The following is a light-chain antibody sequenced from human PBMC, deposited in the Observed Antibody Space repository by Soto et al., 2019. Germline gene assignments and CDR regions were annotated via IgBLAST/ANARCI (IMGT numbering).Light chain of an antibody. Sequence: DIVMTQSPDSLAVSLGERATINCKSSQSVLYTSNNKNYLAWYQQKPGQPPKLLIYWASTRESGVPDRFSGSGSGTDSTLTISSLQAEDVAVYYCQHYYSTPFTFGPGTKVDIK. CDR2: WAS. V-gene: IGKV4-1*01. J-gene: IGKJ3*01. CDR3: QHYYSTPFT. CDR1: QSVLYTSNNKNY.